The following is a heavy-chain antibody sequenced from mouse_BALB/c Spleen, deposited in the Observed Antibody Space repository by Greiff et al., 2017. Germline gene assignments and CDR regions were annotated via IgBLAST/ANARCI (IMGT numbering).Heavy chain of an antibody. CDR2: ISSGGGST. V-gene: IGHV5-12-1*01. CDR1: GFAFSSYD. D-gene: IGHD1-1*01. J-gene: IGHJ2*01. Sequence: EVMLVESGGGLVKPGGSLKLSCAASGFAFSSYDMSWVRQTPEKRLEWVAYISSGGGSTYYPDTVKGRFTISRDNAKNTLYLQMSSLKSEDTAMYYCARHGLRFDYWGQGTTLTVSS. CDR3: ARHGLRFDY.